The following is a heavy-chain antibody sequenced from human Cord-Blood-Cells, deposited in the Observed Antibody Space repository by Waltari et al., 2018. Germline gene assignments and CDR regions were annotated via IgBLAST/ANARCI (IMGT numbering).Heavy chain of an antibody. CDR1: GGSISSGDYY. D-gene: IGHD6-6*01. V-gene: IGHV4-30-4*08. CDR3: ARASGMGQLGNNWFDP. Sequence: QVQLQESGPGLVKPSQTLSLTCTVSGGSISSGDYYWSWIRPPPGKGLEWIGYIYYSGSTYYNPSLKSRVTISVDTSKNQFSLKLSSVTAADTAVYYCARASGMGQLGNNWFDPWGQGTLVTVSS. J-gene: IGHJ5*02. CDR2: IYYSGST.